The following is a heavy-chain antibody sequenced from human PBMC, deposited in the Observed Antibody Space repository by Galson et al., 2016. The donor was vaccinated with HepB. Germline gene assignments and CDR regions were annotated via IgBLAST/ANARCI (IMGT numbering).Heavy chain of an antibody. V-gene: IGHV1-69*13. J-gene: IGHJ6*02. D-gene: IGHD2-2*01. CDR2: TIPIFGTA. CDR3: ARGGPPRDIVVVPAAMNYYYGMDV. Sequence: SVKVSCKASGGTFSSYAISWVRQAPGQGLEWMGGTIPIFGTANYAQKFQGRVTITADESTSTAYMELSSLRSEDTAVYYCARGGPPRDIVVVPAAMNYYYGMDVWGQGTTVTVSS. CDR1: GGTFSSYA.